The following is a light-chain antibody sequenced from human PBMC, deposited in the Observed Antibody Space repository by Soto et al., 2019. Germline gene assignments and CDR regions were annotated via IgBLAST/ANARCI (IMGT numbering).Light chain of an antibody. V-gene: IGKV1-5*01. J-gene: IGKJ1*01. CDR1: QSISSW. CDR2: DAS. Sequence: IQMTQSPSSLSASVGDTVTITCRASQSISSWLAWYQQRPGKAPKLLIYDASSLQSGVPSRFSGSGSGTEFTLTISSLQPDDFATYYCQQYNSYSPAFGQGTKVEIK. CDR3: QQYNSYSPA.